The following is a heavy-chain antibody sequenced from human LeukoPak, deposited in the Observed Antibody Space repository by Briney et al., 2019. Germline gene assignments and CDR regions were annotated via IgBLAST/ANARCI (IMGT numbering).Heavy chain of an antibody. CDR3: ARDRDWSGLFDY. V-gene: IGHV3-66*01. D-gene: IGHD3-3*01. J-gene: IGHJ4*02. Sequence: ETLSLTCAAYGGSFSGYYWSWVRQAPGKGLEWVSVIYSGGRTYYADSVKGRFTNSRDNSKNTLYLQMNSLRVEDTAVYYCARDRDWSGLFDYWGQGTLVTVSS. CDR2: IYSGGRT. CDR1: GGSFSGYY.